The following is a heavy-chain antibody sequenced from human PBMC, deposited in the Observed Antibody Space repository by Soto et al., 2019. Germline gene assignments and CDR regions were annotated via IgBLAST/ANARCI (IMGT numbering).Heavy chain of an antibody. V-gene: IGHV4-4*02. CDR3: ARDMGEYYGSGSYSSGMDV. CDR1: GDSVSSRFW. D-gene: IGHD3-10*01. J-gene: IGHJ6*02. CDR2: IYHSGSA. Sequence: SETLSLTCAVSGDSVSSRFWWSWVRQSPGKGLEWVGEIYHSGSANYNPSLKSRVTMSVDNSKNQFSLKLNSVTAADTAVYYCARDMGEYYGSGSYSSGMDVWGQGTTVTVSS.